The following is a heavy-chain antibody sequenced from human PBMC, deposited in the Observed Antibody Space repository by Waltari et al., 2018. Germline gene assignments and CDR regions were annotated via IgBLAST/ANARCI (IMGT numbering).Heavy chain of an antibody. V-gene: IGHV3-21*01. CDR3: ASGGWGFYLGY. Sequence: EVQLVESGGGLVKPGGYLSRSCAASGISLVPYSMNWGRQAPGKGLEWISSISADSSYRHYAESVKGRFTVSRDNAKNSLSLQINSLRAEDTAVYYCASGGWGFYLGYWGQGALVTVSS. J-gene: IGHJ4*02. CDR1: GISLVPYS. D-gene: IGHD3-16*01. CDR2: ISADSSYR.